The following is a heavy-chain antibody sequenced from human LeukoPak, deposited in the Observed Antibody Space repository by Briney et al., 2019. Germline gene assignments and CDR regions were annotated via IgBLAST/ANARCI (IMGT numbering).Heavy chain of an antibody. V-gene: IGHV4-61*02. J-gene: IGHJ6*03. CDR3: ARDRGYSNSYYYYYYMDV. D-gene: IGHD4-11*01. CDR2: IYTSGST. CDR1: GGSISSGSYY. Sequence: SETLSLTCTVSGGSISSGSYYWSWIRQPAGKGLEWIGRIYTSGSTNYNPSLKSRVTISVDTSKNQFSLKLSSVTAADTAVYYCARDRGYSNSYYYYYYMDVWGKGTTVTVSS.